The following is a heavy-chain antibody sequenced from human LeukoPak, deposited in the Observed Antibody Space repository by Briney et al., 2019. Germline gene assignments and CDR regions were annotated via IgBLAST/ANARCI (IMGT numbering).Heavy chain of an antibody. CDR2: IYYTGST. Sequence: PSETLSLTCTVSGGSISNYYWSWIRQPPGKGLEWIGYIYYTGSTNYNPSLTSRVNISVDTSKNQFSLNLTSVTAVDTAVYYCARWGSIAVARFDYWGQGTWSPSPQ. V-gene: IGHV4-59*01. CDR1: GGSISNYY. CDR3: ARWGSIAVARFDY. J-gene: IGHJ4*02. D-gene: IGHD6-6*01.